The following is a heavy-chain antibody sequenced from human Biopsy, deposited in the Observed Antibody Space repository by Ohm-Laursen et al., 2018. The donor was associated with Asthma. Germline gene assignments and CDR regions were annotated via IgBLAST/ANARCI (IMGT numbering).Heavy chain of an antibody. CDR2: VFWSGST. CDR1: GGYTGSSDHH. D-gene: IGHD4-17*01. CDR3: ARVVSYGDIYFGIDV. Sequence: SDTLSLTCRVSGGYTGSSDHHWAWIRQAPGKGLEWIGFVFWSGSTHYSRSPERRVSISIDTATNEFSMKLWSVTPADTAVYFCARVVSYGDIYFGIDVWGPGNTVVVS. J-gene: IGHJ6*02. V-gene: IGHV4-30-4*02.